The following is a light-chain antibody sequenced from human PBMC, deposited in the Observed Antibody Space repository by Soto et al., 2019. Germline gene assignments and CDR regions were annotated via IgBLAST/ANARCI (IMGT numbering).Light chain of an antibody. CDR1: SSNIGSNY. Sequence: QLVLTQAPSASGTPGQRVTISCSGSSSNIGSNYVYWYQQLPGTAPKLLIYRNNQRPSGVPDRFSGSKSGTSASLAISGLRSEDEADYYCAAWDDSLSGEVFGGGTKLTVL. J-gene: IGLJ3*02. CDR3: AAWDDSLSGEV. CDR2: RNN. V-gene: IGLV1-47*01.